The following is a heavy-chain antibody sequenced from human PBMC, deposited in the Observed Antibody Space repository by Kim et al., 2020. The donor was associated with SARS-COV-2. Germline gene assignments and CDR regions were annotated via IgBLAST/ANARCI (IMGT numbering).Heavy chain of an antibody. CDR3: ARDSLPPVVIAYNFDY. CDR1: GFTFSSYA. CDR2: ISYDGSNK. D-gene: IGHD2-21*01. V-gene: IGHV3-30*04. J-gene: IGHJ4*02. Sequence: GGSLRLSCAASGFTFSSYAMHWVRQAPGKGLEWVAVISYDGSNKYYVDSVKGRFTISRDNSKNTLYLQMNSLRAEDTAVYYCARDSLPPVVIAYNFDYWGQGTLVTVSS.